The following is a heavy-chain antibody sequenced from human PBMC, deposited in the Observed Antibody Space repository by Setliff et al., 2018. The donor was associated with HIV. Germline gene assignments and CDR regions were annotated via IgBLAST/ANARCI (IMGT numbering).Heavy chain of an antibody. CDR2: ITGSGGNT. J-gene: IGHJ3*02. D-gene: IGHD2-2*02. Sequence: PGGSLRLSCAASGFTFSSFAMSWVRQAPGKGLEWVSAITGSGGNTYYGDSVKGRFTISRDNSKNTLYLQMNSLRAEDTAVYYCARDAAAPAAIEGAFDIWGQGTMVTVS. CDR1: GFTFSSFA. CDR3: ARDAAAPAAIEGAFDI. V-gene: IGHV3-23*01.